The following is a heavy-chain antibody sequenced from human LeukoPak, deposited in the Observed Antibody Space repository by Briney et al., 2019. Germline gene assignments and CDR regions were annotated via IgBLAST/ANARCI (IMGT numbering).Heavy chain of an antibody. CDR2: ISGSGGST. Sequence: PGGSLRLSCAASGFTFSSYAMSWVRQAPGKGLEWVSAISGSGGSTYYADSVKGRFTISRDNSKNTLYLQMNSLRAEDTAVYYCAKDRYRTSSWYYMDVWGKGTTVTVSS. V-gene: IGHV3-23*01. J-gene: IGHJ6*03. D-gene: IGHD6-13*01. CDR1: GFTFSSYA. CDR3: AKDRYRTSSWYYMDV.